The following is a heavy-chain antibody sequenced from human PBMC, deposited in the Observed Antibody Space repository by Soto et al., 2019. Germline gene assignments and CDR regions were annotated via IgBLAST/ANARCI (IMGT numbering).Heavy chain of an antibody. V-gene: IGHV3-30*18. J-gene: IGHJ6*02. Sequence: PGGSLRLSCAASGFTFSSYGMHWVRQAPGKGLEWVAVISYDGSNKYYADSVKGRFTISRDNSKNTLYLQMNSLRAEDTAVYYCAKDYYDSSGYYWGPYYYYGMDVWGQGTTVTVS. CDR3: AKDYYDSSGYYWGPYYYYGMDV. D-gene: IGHD3-22*01. CDR2: ISYDGSNK. CDR1: GFTFSSYG.